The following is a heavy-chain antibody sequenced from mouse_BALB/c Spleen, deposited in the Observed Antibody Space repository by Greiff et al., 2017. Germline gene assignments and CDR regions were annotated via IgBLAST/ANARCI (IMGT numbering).Heavy chain of an antibody. CDR1: GYTFTSYY. D-gene: IGHD2-3*01. V-gene: IGHV1S81*02. CDR2: INPSNGGT. J-gene: IGHJ2*01. Sequence: QVQLQQSGAELVKPGASVKLSCKASGYTFTSYYMYWVKQRPGQGLEWIGEINPSNGGTNFNEKFKSKATLTVDKSSSTAYMQLSSLTSEDSAVYYCTAAYDGYRYYFDYWGQGTTLTVSS. CDR3: TAAYDGYRYYFDY.